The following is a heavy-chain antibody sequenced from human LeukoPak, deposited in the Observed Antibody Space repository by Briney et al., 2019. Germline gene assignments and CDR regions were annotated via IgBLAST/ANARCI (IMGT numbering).Heavy chain of an antibody. V-gene: IGHV3-21*01. J-gene: IGHJ4*02. D-gene: IGHD3-22*01. Sequence: GGSLRLSCAASGFSFSSFTMSWVRQAPGKGLEWVSSISSSSSYIYYADSVEGRFTISRDNAKNSLYLQMNSLRAEDTAVYCCARDQGDYYDSSGYYYYWGQGTLVTVSS. CDR2: ISSSSSYI. CDR3: ARDQGDYYDSSGYYYY. CDR1: GFSFSSFT.